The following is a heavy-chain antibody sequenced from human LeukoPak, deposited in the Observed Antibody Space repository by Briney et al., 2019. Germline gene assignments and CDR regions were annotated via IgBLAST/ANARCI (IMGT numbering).Heavy chain of an antibody. V-gene: IGHV4-34*01. Sequence: SETLSLTCAVYGGSFSGYYWSWIRQPPGKGLEWIGEINHSGSTNYNPSLKSRVTISVDTSKNQFSLKLSSVTAADTAVYYCARGVRYCSSTSCIYSGMDVWGQGTTVTVSS. CDR1: GGSFSGYY. D-gene: IGHD2-2*01. J-gene: IGHJ6*02. CDR3: ARGVRYCSSTSCIYSGMDV. CDR2: INHSGST.